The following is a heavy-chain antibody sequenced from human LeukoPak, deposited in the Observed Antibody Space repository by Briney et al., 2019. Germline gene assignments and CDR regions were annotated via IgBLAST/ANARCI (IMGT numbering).Heavy chain of an antibody. CDR2: INHSGST. Sequence: PSETLSLTCAVYGGSFSGYYWSWIRQPPGKGLEWIGEINHSGSTNYNPSLKSRVTISVDTSKNQISLKLSSVTAADTAVYYCARGPPPRITMVRGISWFDPWGQGTLVTVSS. CDR3: ARGPPPRITMVRGISWFDP. CDR1: GGSFSGYY. J-gene: IGHJ5*02. D-gene: IGHD3-10*01. V-gene: IGHV4-34*01.